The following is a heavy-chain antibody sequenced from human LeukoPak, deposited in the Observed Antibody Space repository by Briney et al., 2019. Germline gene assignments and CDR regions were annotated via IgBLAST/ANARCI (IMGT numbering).Heavy chain of an antibody. Sequence: GGSLRLSCAASGFTFSDHHMKWFRQAPGKGLECISCITSTSSAIYYADSVRGRFTISRDNAKRLLYLQMNSLRDEDTAVYYCARGQRRSDYWGQGTLVTVSS. CDR2: ITSTSSAI. J-gene: IGHJ4*02. V-gene: IGHV3-48*02. CDR3: ARGQRRSDY. CDR1: GFTFSDHH.